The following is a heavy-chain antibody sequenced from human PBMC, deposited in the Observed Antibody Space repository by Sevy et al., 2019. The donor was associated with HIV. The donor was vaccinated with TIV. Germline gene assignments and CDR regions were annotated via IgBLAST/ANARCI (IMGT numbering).Heavy chain of an antibody. CDR2: ISYDGSNK. CDR3: ARAGNDFWSGYYGIYFDY. J-gene: IGHJ4*02. CDR1: GFTFSSYG. Sequence: GGSLRLSCAASGFTFSSYGMSWVRQAPGKGLEWVAVISYDGSNKYYADSVKGRFTISRDNSKNTLYLQMNSLRAEDTAVYYCARAGNDFWSGYYGIYFDYWGQGTLVTVSS. V-gene: IGHV3-30*03. D-gene: IGHD3-3*01.